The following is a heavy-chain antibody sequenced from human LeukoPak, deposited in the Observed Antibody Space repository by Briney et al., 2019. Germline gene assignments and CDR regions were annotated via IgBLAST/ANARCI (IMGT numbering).Heavy chain of an antibody. CDR2: IIPIFGTA. Sequence: ASVKVSCKASGGTFSSYAISWVRQAPGQGFEWMGGIIPIFGTANYAQKFQGRVTITADESTSTAYMELSSLRSEDTAVYYCASGWFGELYYYGMDVWGQGTTVTVSS. CDR3: ASGWFGELYYYGMDV. D-gene: IGHD3-10*01. CDR1: GGTFSSYA. J-gene: IGHJ6*02. V-gene: IGHV1-69*13.